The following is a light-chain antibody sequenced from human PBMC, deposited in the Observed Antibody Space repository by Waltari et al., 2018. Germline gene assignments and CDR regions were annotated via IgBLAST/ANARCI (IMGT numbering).Light chain of an antibody. CDR1: QSVSRT. Sequence: EIVLTQSPGILSLSPGERATLSCRASQSVSRTLAWYQQRPGQAPRLHIHGASSRATGIPDRFSGGGSGTDFSLTISRLEPEDFAVYYCQHYVRLPATFGQGTKVEIK. V-gene: IGKV3-20*01. CDR3: QHYVRLPAT. J-gene: IGKJ1*01. CDR2: GAS.